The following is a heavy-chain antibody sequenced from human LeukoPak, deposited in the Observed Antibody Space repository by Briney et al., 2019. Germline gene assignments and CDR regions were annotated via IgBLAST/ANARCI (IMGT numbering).Heavy chain of an antibody. J-gene: IGHJ4*02. D-gene: IGHD3-22*01. Sequence: PGGSLRLSCAASGFTFSSYAMSWVRQAPGKGLEWVSAISGSGGSTYYAHSVKGRFTISRDNSKNTLYLQINSLRAEYTAVYYCAKDWDYYDSSGYYYPFDYWGQGTLVTVSS. V-gene: IGHV3-23*01. CDR1: GFTFSSYA. CDR2: ISGSGGST. CDR3: AKDWDYYDSSGYYYPFDY.